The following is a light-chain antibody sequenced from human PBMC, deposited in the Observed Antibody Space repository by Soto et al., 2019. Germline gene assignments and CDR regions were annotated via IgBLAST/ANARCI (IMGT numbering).Light chain of an antibody. V-gene: IGKV3-11*01. CDR3: QQRSNWPIT. CDR2: DAS. Sequence: EIVFTQSPGTLSLSPGERATPSFRASQSVSSYLAWYQQKPGQAPRLLIYDASNRATGIPARFSGSGSGTDFTLTISSLEPEDFAVYYCQQRSNWPITFGQGTRLEIK. CDR1: QSVSSY. J-gene: IGKJ5*01.